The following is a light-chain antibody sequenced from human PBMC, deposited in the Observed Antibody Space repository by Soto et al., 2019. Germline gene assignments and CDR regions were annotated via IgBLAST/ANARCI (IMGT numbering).Light chain of an antibody. J-gene: IGLJ1*01. CDR3: TSYTSSFTHL. V-gene: IGLV2-14*01. CDR1: SSDVGGYNY. Sequence: QSALTQPASVSGSPGQSITISCTGTSSDVGGYNYVSWYQQHPGKAPKLMIFEVSNRPSGVSNRFSGSKSGNTASLTISGLQTEDEADYYCTSYTSSFTHLFGTGTK. CDR2: EVS.